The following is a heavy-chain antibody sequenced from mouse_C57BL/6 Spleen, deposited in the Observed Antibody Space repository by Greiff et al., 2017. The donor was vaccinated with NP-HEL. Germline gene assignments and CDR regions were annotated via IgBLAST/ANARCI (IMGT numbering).Heavy chain of an antibody. V-gene: IGHV3-6*01. Sequence: EVQLQQSGPGLVKPSQSLSLTCSVTGYSITSGYYWNWIRQFPGNKLEWMGYISYDGSNNYNPSLKKRISITRDTSKNQFFLKLNSVTTEDTATYYCAREYYYAMDYWGQGTSVTVSS. CDR2: ISYDGSN. J-gene: IGHJ4*01. CDR1: GYSITSGYY. CDR3: AREYYYAMDY.